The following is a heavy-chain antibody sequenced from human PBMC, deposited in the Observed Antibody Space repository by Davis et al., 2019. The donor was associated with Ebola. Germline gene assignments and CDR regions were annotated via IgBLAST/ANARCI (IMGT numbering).Heavy chain of an antibody. J-gene: IGHJ4*02. D-gene: IGHD5-18*01. CDR2: ISYDGSNK. CDR3: ARASYGYFD. CDR1: GFTFSSYG. Sequence: PGGSLRLSCAASGFTFSSYGMHWVRQAPGKGLEWVAVISYDGSNKYYADSVKGRFTISRDNSKNSLYLQMNSLRAEDTAVYYCARASYGYFDWGQGTLVTVSS. V-gene: IGHV3-30*03.